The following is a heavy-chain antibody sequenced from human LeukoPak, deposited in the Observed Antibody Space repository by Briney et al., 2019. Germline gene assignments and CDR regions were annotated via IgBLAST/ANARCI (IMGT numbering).Heavy chain of an antibody. CDR1: GGSFSGYY. Sequence: PSETLSLTCAVYGGSFSGYYWSWIRQPPGKGLEWIGEINHSGSTNYNPSLKSRVTISVDTSKNQFSLKLSSVTAADTAVYYCARARVEAAAVAPNWFDPWGQGTLVTVSS. D-gene: IGHD6-13*01. CDR2: INHSGST. V-gene: IGHV4-34*01. J-gene: IGHJ5*02. CDR3: ARARVEAAAVAPNWFDP.